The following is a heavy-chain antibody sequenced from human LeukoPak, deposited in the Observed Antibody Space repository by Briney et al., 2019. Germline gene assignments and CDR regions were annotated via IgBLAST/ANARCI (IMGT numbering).Heavy chain of an antibody. V-gene: IGHV4-39*02. Sequence: SETLSLTCTVSGGSISYKVYYWGWIRQPPGKGLEWIGSIYYTGSSYYNPSLKSRVTISVDTSKNQFSLKLRSVTAADTAVYSCARDCRGGSCFSGPCEYWGQGTLVTVSS. D-gene: IGHD2-15*01. CDR1: GGSISYKVYY. J-gene: IGHJ4*02. CDR3: ARDCRGGSCFSGPCEY. CDR2: IYYTGSS.